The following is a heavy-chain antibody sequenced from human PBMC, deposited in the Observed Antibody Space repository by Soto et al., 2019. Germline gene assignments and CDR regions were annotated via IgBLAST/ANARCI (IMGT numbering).Heavy chain of an antibody. CDR3: ARRSRYCSSTSCYNRFDY. CDR2: IIPIFGTA. CDR1: GGTFSSYA. V-gene: IGHV1-69*13. J-gene: IGHJ4*02. Sequence: ASVKVSCKASGGTFSSYAISWVRQAPGQGLEWMGGIIPIFGTANYAQKFQDRVTITADESTSTAYMELSSLRSEDTAVYYCARRSRYCSSTSCYNRFDYWGQGTLVTVSS. D-gene: IGHD2-2*02.